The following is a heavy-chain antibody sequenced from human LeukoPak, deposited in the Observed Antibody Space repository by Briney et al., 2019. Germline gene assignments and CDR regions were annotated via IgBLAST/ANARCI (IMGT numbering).Heavy chain of an antibody. D-gene: IGHD3-9*01. CDR3: ARGDILTGVDY. V-gene: IGHV4-59*08. J-gene: IGHJ4*02. CDR1: GGSISSYY. Sequence: SETLSLTCTVSGGSISSYYWSWIRQPPGNGLEWIGYIYYSGSTNYNPSLKSRVTISVDTSKNQFSLKLSSVTAADTAVYYCARGDILTGVDYWGQGTLVTVSS. CDR2: IYYSGST.